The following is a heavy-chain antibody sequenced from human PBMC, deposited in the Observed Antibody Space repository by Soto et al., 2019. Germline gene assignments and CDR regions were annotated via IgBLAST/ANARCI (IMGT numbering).Heavy chain of an antibody. D-gene: IGHD6-19*01. Sequence: EVQLLESGGGLVQPGGSLRLSCAASGFTFSSYAMSWVRQTPGNGLEWVSGISGGGGNTYYPDSVTGRFTISRDNSRNTLYLQMSSLRAADTAIYYCAKDRGAGGRFSGIAVAVIPSWGLGTLVTVSS. J-gene: IGHJ5*02. V-gene: IGHV3-23*01. CDR1: GFTFSSYA. CDR3: AKDRGAGGRFSGIAVAVIPS. CDR2: ISGGGGNT.